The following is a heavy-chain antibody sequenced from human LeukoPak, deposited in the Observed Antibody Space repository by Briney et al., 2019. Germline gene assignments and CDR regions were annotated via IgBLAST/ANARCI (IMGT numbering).Heavy chain of an antibody. Sequence: PSETLSLTCTVSGGSISSSSYYWGWIRQPPGKGLEWIGSIYYSGSTYYNPSLKSRVTISVDTSKNQFSLKLSSVTAADTAVYYCARHSRNGSKNQSGSYYRAGRADYWGQGTLVTVSS. CDR1: GGSISSSSYY. CDR2: IYYSGST. J-gene: IGHJ4*02. D-gene: IGHD1-26*01. V-gene: IGHV4-39*01. CDR3: ARHSRNGSKNQSGSYYRAGRADY.